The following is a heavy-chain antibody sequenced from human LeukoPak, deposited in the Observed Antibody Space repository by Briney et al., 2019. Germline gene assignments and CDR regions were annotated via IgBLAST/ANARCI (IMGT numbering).Heavy chain of an antibody. J-gene: IGHJ5*01. CDR3: ARGGDSSGYYYERGLAFDS. V-gene: IGHV4-59*01. D-gene: IGHD3-22*01. Sequence: SETLSPTCTVSGGSISSYNWSWIRQPPGEGLEWIGYIYHSGSTIYNPSLKSRVTISVHTSNNRFSLKRSSVTAAVTTVYYCARGGDSSGYYYERGLAFDSWGQGTLVTVSS. CDR2: IYHSGST. CDR1: GGSISSYN.